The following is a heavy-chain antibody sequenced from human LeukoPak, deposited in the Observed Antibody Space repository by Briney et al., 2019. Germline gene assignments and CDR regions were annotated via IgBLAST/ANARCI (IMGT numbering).Heavy chain of an antibody. V-gene: IGHV3-23*01. CDR2: ISGSGGST. D-gene: IGHD2-15*01. Sequence: GGSLRLSCAASGFTFSSYAMSWVRQAPGKGLEWVSAISGSGGSTYYADSVKGRFTISRDNSKNTLYLQMNSLRAEDTAVYYCAKARLVVVAATNFDYRGQGTLVTVSS. CDR1: GFTFSSYA. CDR3: AKARLVVVAATNFDY. J-gene: IGHJ4*02.